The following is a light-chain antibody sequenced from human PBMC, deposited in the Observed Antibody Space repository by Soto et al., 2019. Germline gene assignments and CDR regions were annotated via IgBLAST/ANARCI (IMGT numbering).Light chain of an antibody. CDR2: DVS. J-gene: IGLJ2*01. CDR3: SSYTSSSTLMV. V-gene: IGLV2-14*01. Sequence: QSALTQPASVSGSPGQSITISCTGTSSDVGGYNYVSWYQQHPGKAPKLMIYDVSNRPSGVSNRFSGSKSGNTASLTISGLHAEDEAVYYCSSYTSSSTLMVFGGGTKRTVL. CDR1: SSDVGGYNY.